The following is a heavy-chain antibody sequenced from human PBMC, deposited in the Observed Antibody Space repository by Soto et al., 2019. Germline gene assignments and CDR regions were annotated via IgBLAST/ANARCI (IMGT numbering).Heavy chain of an antibody. J-gene: IGHJ4*02. D-gene: IGHD6-13*01. CDR1: GFTFSSYG. V-gene: IGHV3-21*01. Sequence: GGSLRLSCAASGFTFSSYGMHWVRQAPGKGLEWVSAISYSGSYIYYADSVKGRFTISRDNAKNSLYLQMNSLRAEDTAVYYCARGPYSSSGTFDYWGQGTLVTVSS. CDR3: ARGPYSSSGTFDY. CDR2: ISYSGSYI.